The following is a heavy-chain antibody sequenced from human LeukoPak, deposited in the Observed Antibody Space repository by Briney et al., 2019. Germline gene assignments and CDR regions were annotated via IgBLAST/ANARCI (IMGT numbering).Heavy chain of an antibody. CDR1: GFTFSSHA. Sequence: PGRSLRLSCAASGFTFSSHAMHWVRQAPDKGLEWVAVISYDGSNKYYADSVKGRFTISRDNSKNTLYLQMNSLRAEDTAVYYCARGGSGSYYYYYYYMDVWGKGTTVTVSS. V-gene: IGHV3-30-3*01. CDR2: ISYDGSNK. D-gene: IGHD5-12*01. CDR3: ARGGSGSYYYYYYYMDV. J-gene: IGHJ6*03.